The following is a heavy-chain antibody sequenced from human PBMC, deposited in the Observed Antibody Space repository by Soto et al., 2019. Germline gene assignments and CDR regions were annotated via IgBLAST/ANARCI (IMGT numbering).Heavy chain of an antibody. V-gene: IGHV3-30*18. CDR2: ISSDGGDK. CDR3: AKDFTVGAADYYFDY. Sequence: PGGPLRLSCAASGFTFSDYAMHWVRQAPGKGLEWVAVISSDGGDKHYADSVKGRFTISRDNSKNTLNLQLNSLRAEDTAVYYCAKDFTVGAADYYFDYWGQGTLVTVSS. CDR1: GFTFSDYA. D-gene: IGHD1-26*01. J-gene: IGHJ4*02.